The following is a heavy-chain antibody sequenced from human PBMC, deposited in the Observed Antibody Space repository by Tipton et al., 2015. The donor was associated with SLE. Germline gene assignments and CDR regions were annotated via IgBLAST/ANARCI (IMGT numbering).Heavy chain of an antibody. CDR2: IYHSGST. D-gene: IGHD3-3*01. J-gene: IGHJ4*02. CDR3: ARCTIFGVVRGSFDS. CDR1: GYSISSGYY. V-gene: IGHV4-38-2*02. Sequence: TLSLTCTVSGYSISSGYYWGWIRQPPGKGLEWIGTIYHSGSTDYHPSLKRRVTMSVDTSKNQFSLKLTSVTAADTALYYCARCTIFGVVRGSFDSWGQGTLVTVS.